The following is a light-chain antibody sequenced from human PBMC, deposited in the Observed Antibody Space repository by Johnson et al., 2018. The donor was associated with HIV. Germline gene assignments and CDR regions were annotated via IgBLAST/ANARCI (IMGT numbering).Light chain of an antibody. CDR1: SSTFGNSY. Sequence: QSVLTQPPSVSAAPGQRVTISCSGASSTFGNSYISWYQLLPGSPPKLLVFKNNERPSGIPDRFSGSKSGTSATLGITGLQTGDEADYYCGTWDSSLSAGRGVFGTGTKVTVL. CDR2: KNN. J-gene: IGLJ1*01. V-gene: IGLV1-51*02. CDR3: GTWDSSLSAGRGV.